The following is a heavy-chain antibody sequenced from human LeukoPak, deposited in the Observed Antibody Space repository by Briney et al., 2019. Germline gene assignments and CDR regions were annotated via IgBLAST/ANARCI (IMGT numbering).Heavy chain of an antibody. CDR1: GFTVSSNY. CDR3: ARGDFGPDAFDI. V-gene: IGHV3-53*01. J-gene: IGHJ3*02. D-gene: IGHD3-16*01. CDR2: IYSGGST. Sequence: GGSLRLSCAASGFTVSSNYMSWVRQAPGRGLEWVSVIYSGGSTYYADSVKGRFTISRDNSKNTLYLQMNSLRAEDTAVYYCARGDFGPDAFDIWGQGTMVTVSS.